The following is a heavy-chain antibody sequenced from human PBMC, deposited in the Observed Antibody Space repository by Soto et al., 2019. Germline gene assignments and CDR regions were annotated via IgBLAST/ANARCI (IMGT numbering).Heavy chain of an antibody. D-gene: IGHD3-22*01. V-gene: IGHV2-70*01. CDR2: IDWDDDK. CDR3: ARSSYYDSSAGYYFDY. Sequence: SGPTLVNPTQPLTLTCTFSGFSLSTSGMCVSWIRQPPGKALEWLALIDWDDDKYYSTSLKTRLTISKDTSKNQVVLTMTNMDPVDTATYYCARSSYYDSSAGYYFDYWGQGTLVTVSS. J-gene: IGHJ4*02. CDR1: GFSLSTSGMC.